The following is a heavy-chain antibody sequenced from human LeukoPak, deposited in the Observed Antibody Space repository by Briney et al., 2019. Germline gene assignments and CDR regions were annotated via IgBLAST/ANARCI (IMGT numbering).Heavy chain of an antibody. D-gene: IGHD3-10*01. CDR1: VYTFTCYD. CDR2: MNPNRGNT. Sequence: SVKDSFKASVYTFTCYDINWVRQAAGQGLDWMGWMNPNRGNTGYGQKFQDRVTMTRNTSISTAYMALNSLKPEDATVYYWERGGAMVRGTAHYYTYGMGVWGQRTTVTVSS. V-gene: IGHV1-8*01. CDR3: ERGGAMVRGTAHYYTYGMGV. J-gene: IGHJ6*02.